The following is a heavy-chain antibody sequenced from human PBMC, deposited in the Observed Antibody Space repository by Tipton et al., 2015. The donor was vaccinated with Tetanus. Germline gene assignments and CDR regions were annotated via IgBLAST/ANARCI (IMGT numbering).Heavy chain of an antibody. V-gene: IGHV4-59*07. CDR1: GGSITSYY. CDR2: IYYSGST. J-gene: IGHJ4*02. D-gene: IGHD7-27*01. Sequence: TLSLTCTVSGGSITSYYWSWIRQPPGKGLEWIGYIYYSGSTNYNPSLRSRVTISVATYKNQFSLKLSSVTAADTAVYYCARIRQVGKPGPFFDYWGQGTLVTVSS. CDR3: ARIRQVGKPGPFFDY.